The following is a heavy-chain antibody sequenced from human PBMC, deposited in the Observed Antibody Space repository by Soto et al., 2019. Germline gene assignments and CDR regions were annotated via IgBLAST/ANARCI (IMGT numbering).Heavy chain of an antibody. CDR3: ARESGGVTAIPMSLRY. J-gene: IGHJ4*02. Sequence: QVQLVQSGAEGKKPGSSVKVSCKASGGTFSSYAISWVRQAPGQGLEWMGGIIPIFGTANYAQKFQGRVKITADESTSTGYMELSSLRSEDTAVYYCARESGGVTAIPMSLRYWGQGTLVTVSS. CDR2: IIPIFGTA. V-gene: IGHV1-69*01. CDR1: GGTFSSYA. D-gene: IGHD2-21*02.